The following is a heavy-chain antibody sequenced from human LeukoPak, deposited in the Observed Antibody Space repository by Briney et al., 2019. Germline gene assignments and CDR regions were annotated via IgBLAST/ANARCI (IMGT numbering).Heavy chain of an antibody. Sequence: PGGSLRLSCAASGVTLSTYAMSWARQAPGKGLEWVSAISGSGGSTYYADSVKGRFTISRDNSKNTLYLQMNSLRAEDTAVYYCAKDMAAAAGDGFDYWGQGTLVTVSS. D-gene: IGHD6-13*01. CDR2: ISGSGGST. CDR3: AKDMAAAAGDGFDY. V-gene: IGHV3-23*01. J-gene: IGHJ4*02. CDR1: GVTLSTYA.